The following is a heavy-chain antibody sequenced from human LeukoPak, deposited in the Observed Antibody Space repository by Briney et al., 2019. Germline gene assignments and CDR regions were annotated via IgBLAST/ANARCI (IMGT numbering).Heavy chain of an antibody. CDR1: GFTYNHYG. CDR3: ARDAQRGFDYSNSLEY. D-gene: IGHD4-11*01. Sequence: GGSLRLSCTASGFTYNHYGMHWVRQAPGKGLEWVAVIWSDGTEKYYADAVKGRFTVSRDDSSNTLYLQMNSLRGEDTAVYYCARDAQRGFDYSNSLEYWGQGTLVTVSS. J-gene: IGHJ4*02. CDR2: IWSDGTEK. V-gene: IGHV3-33*08.